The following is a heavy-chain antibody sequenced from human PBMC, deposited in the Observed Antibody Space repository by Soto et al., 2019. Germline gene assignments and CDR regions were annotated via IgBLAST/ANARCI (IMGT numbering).Heavy chain of an antibody. CDR1: GFTFSSYA. CDR3: AKQGVVVTAIDY. D-gene: IGHD2-21*02. J-gene: IGHJ4*02. V-gene: IGHV3-23*01. CDR2: ISASGARA. Sequence: VQLLESGGDLVQPGGSLRLSCAASGFTFSSYAMSWVRQAPGKGLEWVSAISASGARAYYADSVEGRFTFSRDNSKNTLYLQMDSLRAEDTAVYYCAKQGVVVTAIDYWGQGTLVTVSS.